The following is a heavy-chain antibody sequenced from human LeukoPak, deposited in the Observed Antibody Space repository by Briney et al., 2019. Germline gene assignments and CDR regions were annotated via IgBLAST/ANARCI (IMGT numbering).Heavy chain of an antibody. Sequence: GGSLRLSCAASGFTFSSYSMNWVRQAPGKGLEWVSSISSSSSYIYYADSAKGRFTISRDNAKNSLYLQMNSLRAEDTAVYYCARAVQGGDYPDAFDIWGQGTMVTVSS. D-gene: IGHD4-17*01. V-gene: IGHV3-21*01. J-gene: IGHJ3*02. CDR2: ISSSSSYI. CDR1: GFTFSSYS. CDR3: ARAVQGGDYPDAFDI.